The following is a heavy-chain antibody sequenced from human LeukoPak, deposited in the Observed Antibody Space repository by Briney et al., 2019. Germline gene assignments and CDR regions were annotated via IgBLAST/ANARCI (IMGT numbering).Heavy chain of an antibody. D-gene: IGHD3-9*01. CDR3: ARSFDWSHLHY. J-gene: IGHJ4*02. Sequence: EASVKVSCKASGYTFTTYHMHWVRQAPGQGLEWMGIIKPSGGSTSYAQNFQGRVTMTRDTSTSTVYMELSSLRSEDTAVYYCARSFDWSHLHYWGQGTLVTVSS. CDR2: IKPSGGST. V-gene: IGHV1-46*01. CDR1: GYTFTTYH.